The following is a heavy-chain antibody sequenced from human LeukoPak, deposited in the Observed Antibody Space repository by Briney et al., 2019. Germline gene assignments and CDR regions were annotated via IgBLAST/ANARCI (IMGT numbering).Heavy chain of an antibody. V-gene: IGHV1-2*02. CDR2: INPNSGGT. J-gene: IGHJ5*02. Sequence: ASVKVSCKASGYTFTGYYMHWVRQAPGQGLEWMGWINPNSGGTNYAQKFQGRVTMTRDTPISTAYMELSRLRSDDTAVYYCARSRRIVVVPAAIGQNNWFDPWGQGTLVTVSS. D-gene: IGHD2-2*02. CDR3: ARSRRIVVVPAAIGQNNWFDP. CDR1: GYTFTGYY.